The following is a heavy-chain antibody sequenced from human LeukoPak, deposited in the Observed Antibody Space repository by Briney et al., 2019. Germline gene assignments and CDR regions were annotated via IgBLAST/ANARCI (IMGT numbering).Heavy chain of an antibody. D-gene: IGHD4-17*01. CDR1: GGSFSGYY. Sequence: PSETLSLTCAVYGGSFSGYYWSWIRQPPGKGLEWIGEINHSGSTNYNPSLKSRVTISVDTSKNQFSQKLSSVTAADTAVYYCARADDYGDNSFDYWGQGTLVTVSS. J-gene: IGHJ4*02. CDR3: ARADDYGDNSFDY. V-gene: IGHV4-34*01. CDR2: INHSGST.